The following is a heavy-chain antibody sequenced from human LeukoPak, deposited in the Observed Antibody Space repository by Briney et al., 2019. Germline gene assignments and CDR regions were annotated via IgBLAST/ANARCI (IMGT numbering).Heavy chain of an antibody. V-gene: IGHV1-69*04. D-gene: IGHD6-13*01. CDR3: ARETGYSSSWYYFDY. CDR2: IIPILGIA. Sequence: SVKVSCKAPGGTFSSYAISWVRQAPGQGLEWMGRIIPILGIANYAQKFQGRVTITADKSTSTAYMELSSLRSEDTAVYYCARETGYSSSWYYFDYWGQGTLVTVSS. CDR1: GGTFSSYA. J-gene: IGHJ4*02.